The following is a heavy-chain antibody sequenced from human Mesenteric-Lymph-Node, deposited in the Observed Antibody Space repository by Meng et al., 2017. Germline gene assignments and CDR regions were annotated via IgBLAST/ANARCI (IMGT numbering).Heavy chain of an antibody. J-gene: IGHJ2*01. CDR3: ARRYYYDSSGYYLGWYFDL. V-gene: IGHV4-31*03. CDR1: GGSISSGGYY. Sequence: QGQLQVSGPVLVKPSRTLSLTCTVSGGSISSGGYYWSWIRQHPGKGLEWIGYIYYSGSTYYNPSLKSRVTISVDTSKNQFSLKLSSVTAADTAVYYCARRYYYDSSGYYLGWYFDLWGRGTLVTVS. CDR2: IYYSGST. D-gene: IGHD3-22*01.